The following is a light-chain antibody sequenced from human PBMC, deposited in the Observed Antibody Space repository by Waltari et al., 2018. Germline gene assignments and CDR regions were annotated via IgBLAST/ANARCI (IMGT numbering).Light chain of an antibody. Sequence: FDLTQQSSVSVSPGQTARITCPGDIVTKQYTRWVQQKPGRGPLLLIYQDTERPLGIPERFSGSISGTTITLTITGAQFEDEADYHCFSAADDFWVFGGGTKLTVL. J-gene: IGLJ3*02. V-gene: IGLV3-27*01. CDR1: IVTKQY. CDR2: QDT. CDR3: FSAADDFWV.